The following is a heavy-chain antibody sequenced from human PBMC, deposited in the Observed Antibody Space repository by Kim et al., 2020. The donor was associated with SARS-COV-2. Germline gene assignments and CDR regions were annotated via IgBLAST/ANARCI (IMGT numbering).Heavy chain of an antibody. CDR2: ISETGGRT. J-gene: IGHJ5*02. Sequence: GGSLRLSCAASGFTFSSQAMSWVRQAPGKGLEWVSVISETGGRTFYADSVKGRFTISRDNSKNTLDLQMDGLRAEDTALYYCANRAWLDSWGQGTLVTVSS. D-gene: IGHD5-12*01. CDR1: GFTFSSQA. CDR3: ANRAWLDS. V-gene: IGHV3-23*01.